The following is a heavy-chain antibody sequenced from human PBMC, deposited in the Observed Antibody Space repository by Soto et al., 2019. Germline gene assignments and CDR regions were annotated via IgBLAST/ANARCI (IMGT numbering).Heavy chain of an antibody. CDR3: AKGGRQWLVTSDFNY. CDR2: VSHDGRNT. CDR1: GFTYSTYA. J-gene: IGHJ4*02. Sequence: GGSLRLSCAASGFTYSTYAMHWVRQAPGKGLEWVAVVSHDGRNTHYADSVKGRFTISRDSSKNTVSLEMTSLRAEDTAVYYCAKGGRQWLVTSDFNYWGQGALVTVSS. V-gene: IGHV3-30*18. D-gene: IGHD6-19*01.